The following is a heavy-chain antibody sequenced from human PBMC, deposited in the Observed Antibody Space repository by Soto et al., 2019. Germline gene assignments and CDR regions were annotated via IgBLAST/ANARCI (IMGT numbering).Heavy chain of an antibody. D-gene: IGHD3-9*01. Sequence: ASVKVSCKASGYTFTNYGITWVRQAPGQGLEWMGWISAKNGDTNYAQKLQGRVTMTTDTSTSTAYMELRSLRSDDTAVYYCARDIKGLRYFDWQIHFDNWGQGTLVTVSS. V-gene: IGHV1-18*04. J-gene: IGHJ4*02. CDR2: ISAKNGDT. CDR3: ARDIKGLRYFDWQIHFDN. CDR1: GYTFTNYG.